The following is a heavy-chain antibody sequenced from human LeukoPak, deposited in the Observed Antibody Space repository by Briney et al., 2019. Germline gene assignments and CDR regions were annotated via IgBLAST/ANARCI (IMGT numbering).Heavy chain of an antibody. Sequence: PSGTLSLTCAVSGSSISSSNWWSWVRQPPGEGLEWIGEIYHSGSTNYNPSLKSRVTISVDKSKTQFSLRLSSVTAADTAVYYCATASLRYYYGMDVWGKGTTVTVSS. J-gene: IGHJ6*04. CDR3: ATASLRYYYGMDV. CDR1: GSSISSSNW. CDR2: IYHSGST. V-gene: IGHV4-4*02.